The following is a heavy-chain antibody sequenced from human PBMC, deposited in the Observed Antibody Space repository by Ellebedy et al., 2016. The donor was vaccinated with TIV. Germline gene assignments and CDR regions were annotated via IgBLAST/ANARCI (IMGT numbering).Heavy chain of an antibody. D-gene: IGHD3-9*01. J-gene: IGHJ6*02. V-gene: IGHV4-4*02. CDR3: ARDGLYFDILTASRRRDFYYGMDV. Sequence: SETLSLXXAVSGDSISSSNWWSCVRQPPGKGLEWIGEIYHSGSTNYNPSLKSRVTISVDKSKNQFSLKLSSVTAADTAVYYCARDGLYFDILTASRRRDFYYGMDVWGQGTTVTVSS. CDR2: IYHSGST. CDR1: GDSISSSNW.